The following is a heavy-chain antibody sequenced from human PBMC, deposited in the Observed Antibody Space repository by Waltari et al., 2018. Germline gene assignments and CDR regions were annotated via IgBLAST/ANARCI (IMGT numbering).Heavy chain of an antibody. Sequence: VHLVQSGAEVHKPGSSVQVPCRASGGTLAGYSIAWWRQAPGQGLEWVGGLTTILGKIDRAQKFQGRVSITTDESTDTAYMELSSLTNEDTGVYYCARGEYNFAWGCSWDVWGKGTTVTVSS. CDR2: LTTILGKI. D-gene: IGHD3-16*01. V-gene: IGHV1-69*05. CDR3: ARGEYNFAWGCSWDV. J-gene: IGHJ6*04. CDR1: GGTLAGYS.